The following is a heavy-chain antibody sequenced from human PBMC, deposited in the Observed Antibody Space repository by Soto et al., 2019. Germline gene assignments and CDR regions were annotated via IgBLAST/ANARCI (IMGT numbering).Heavy chain of an antibody. D-gene: IGHD2-2*01. CDR3: AKADAPTLPFDY. J-gene: IGHJ4*01. Sequence: PLETLSLTCAVSGYSLRRGSYWGWIRQPPGKGAEWIGFIFHSGNAKYNPSLKSRVTISVDTSKNQFSLSLDSVTAADTAVYFYAKADAPTLPFDYWGQGALVTISS. V-gene: IGHV4-38-2*01. CDR2: IFHSGNA. CDR1: GYSLRRGSY.